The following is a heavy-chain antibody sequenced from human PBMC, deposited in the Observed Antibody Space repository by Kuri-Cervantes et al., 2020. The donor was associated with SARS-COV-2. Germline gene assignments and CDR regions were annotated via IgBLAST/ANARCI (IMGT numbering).Heavy chain of an antibody. Sequence: LTCAASRFTFNKYDLIWVRQAPGKGLEWVSSISTSGGDTNYADSLKGRFTISRDNSKSTLYLQMNSLRVEDTAVYYCASVSTMGVSLDWGQGTLVTVSS. D-gene: IGHD5-24*01. V-gene: IGHV3-23*01. J-gene: IGHJ4*02. CDR2: ISTSGGDT. CDR3: ASVSTMGVSLD. CDR1: RFTFNKYD.